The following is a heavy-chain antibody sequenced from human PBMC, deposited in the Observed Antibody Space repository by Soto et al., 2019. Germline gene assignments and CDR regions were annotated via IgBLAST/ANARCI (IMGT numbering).Heavy chain of an antibody. V-gene: IGHV3-48*03. D-gene: IGHD3-3*01. CDR1: GFTFSSYE. J-gene: IGHJ6*02. Sequence: VGSLRLSCAASGFTFSSYEMNWVRQAPGKGLEWVSYISSSGSTIYYADSVKGRFTISRDNAKNSLYLQMNSLRAEDTAVYYCARVYYDFWSGLEVGMDVWGQGTTVTVSS. CDR2: ISSSGSTI. CDR3: ARVYYDFWSGLEVGMDV.